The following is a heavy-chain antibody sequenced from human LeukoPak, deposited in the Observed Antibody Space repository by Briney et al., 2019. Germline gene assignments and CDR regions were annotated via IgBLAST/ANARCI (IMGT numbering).Heavy chain of an antibody. CDR1: GYTFTSYD. V-gene: IGHV1-8*01. CDR2: MNPNSGNT. D-gene: IGHD3-3*01. J-gene: IGHJ6*02. CDR3: ARVVYDSWSGYFGYYYYGMDV. Sequence: GXSVKVSCKASGYTFTSYDINWVRQATGQGLEWMGWMNPNSGNTGYAQKFQGRVTMTRNTSISTAYMELSSLRSEDTAVYYCARVVYDSWSGYFGYYYYGMDVWGQGTTVTVSS.